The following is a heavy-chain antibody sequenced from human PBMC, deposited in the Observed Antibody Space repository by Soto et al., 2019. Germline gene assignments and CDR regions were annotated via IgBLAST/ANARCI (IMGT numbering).Heavy chain of an antibody. CDR2: ISNDGNSA. V-gene: IGHV3-30*18. D-gene: IGHD3-3*01. J-gene: IGHJ4*02. Sequence: QVQLVESGGGVVQPGRSLRLSCAASGFRFSAFGMHWVRQAPGKGLEWVAVISNDGNSAHYADSVRGRFSISRDNSKNTFYLQMNSLSVEDTAMYFCAKTITTVGVSSTGRGALLDYWGQGILVSVSS. CDR1: GFRFSAFG. CDR3: AKTITTVGVSSTGRGALLDY.